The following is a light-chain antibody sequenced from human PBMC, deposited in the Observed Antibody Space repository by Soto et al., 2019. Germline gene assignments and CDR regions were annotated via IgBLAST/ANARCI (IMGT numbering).Light chain of an antibody. CDR2: AAS. J-gene: IGKJ1*01. CDR3: QQTNDFPRT. CDR1: QDISSW. V-gene: IGKV1-12*01. Sequence: DIQMTQSPSFVSASVGVRVTITCRASQDISSWLAWYQQKPGKAPKLLIYAASSLQSGVPSRFSGSGSGTDFTLTISSLQPEDYATYYCQQTNDFPRTFGQGTKVEIE.